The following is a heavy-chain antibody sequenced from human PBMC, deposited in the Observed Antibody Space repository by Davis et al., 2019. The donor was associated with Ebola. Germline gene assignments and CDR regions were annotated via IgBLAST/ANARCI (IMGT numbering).Heavy chain of an antibody. CDR3: ARAETFGYCSGGSCRRFDY. V-gene: IGHV3-21*01. CDR2: ISISSSYI. Sequence: GESLKISCAASGFTFSSYSMNWVRQAPGKGLEWVSSISISSSYIYYAESVKGRFTISRDSFKNMLYLQMNGLTTEDTALYYCARAETFGYCSGGSCRRFDYWGQGTLVTVSS. J-gene: IGHJ4*02. D-gene: IGHD2-15*01. CDR1: GFTFSSYS.